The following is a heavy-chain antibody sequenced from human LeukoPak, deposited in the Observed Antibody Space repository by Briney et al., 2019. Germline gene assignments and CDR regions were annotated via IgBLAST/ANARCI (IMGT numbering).Heavy chain of an antibody. CDR2: ITSSGRYI. J-gene: IGHJ4*02. V-gene: IGHV3-21*01. CDR3: ARADLRFLEWLLSSAGLDY. Sequence: GGSLRLSCAASGFTFSSYSMNWVRQAPGKGLEWVSSITSSGRYIYYADSVKGRFTISRDNAKNSLYLQMNSLRAEDTAVYYCARADLRFLEWLLSSAGLDYWGQGTLVTVSS. CDR1: GFTFSSYS. D-gene: IGHD3-3*01.